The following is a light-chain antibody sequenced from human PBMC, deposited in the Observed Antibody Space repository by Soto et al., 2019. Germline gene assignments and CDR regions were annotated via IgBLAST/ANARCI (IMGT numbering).Light chain of an antibody. J-gene: IGLJ2*01. CDR3: QVWDSSSDHPHVV. CDR1: NIGSKS. V-gene: IGLV3-21*04. Sequence: SSELTQPPSVSVAPGKTARITCGGNNIGSKSVHWYQQKPGQAPVLVIYYDSDRPSGIPERFSGSNSGNTATLTISRVEAGDAADYYCQVWDSSSDHPHVVFGGGTKLTVL. CDR2: YDS.